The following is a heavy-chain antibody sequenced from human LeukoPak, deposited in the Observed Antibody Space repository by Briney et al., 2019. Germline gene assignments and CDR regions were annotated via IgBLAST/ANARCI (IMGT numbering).Heavy chain of an antibody. V-gene: IGHV3-21*01. J-gene: IGHJ4*02. Sequence: GGSLRLPCAASGFTFSSYSMNWVRQAPGKGLEWVSSISSSSSYIYYADSVKGRFTISRDNAKNSLYLQMNSLRAEDTAVYYCASDLYGGNPRGFDYWGQGTLVTVSS. CDR2: ISSSSSYI. D-gene: IGHD4-23*01. CDR1: GFTFSSYS. CDR3: ASDLYGGNPRGFDY.